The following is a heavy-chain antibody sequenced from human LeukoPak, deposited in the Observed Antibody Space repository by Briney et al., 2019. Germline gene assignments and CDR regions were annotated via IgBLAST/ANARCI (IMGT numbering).Heavy chain of an antibody. Sequence: GGSLRLSCAASGFTFSSYWMHWVRQAPGKGLVWVSRINSDGSSTSYADSVKGRFTISRDNAKNTLYLQMNSLRAEDTAVYYCARDLKAPVGCELLSHRGVYYYGMDVWGQGTTVTVSS. V-gene: IGHV3-74*01. CDR1: GFTFSSYW. CDR3: ARDLKAPVGCELLSHRGVYYYGMDV. J-gene: IGHJ6*02. D-gene: IGHD1-26*01. CDR2: INSDGSST.